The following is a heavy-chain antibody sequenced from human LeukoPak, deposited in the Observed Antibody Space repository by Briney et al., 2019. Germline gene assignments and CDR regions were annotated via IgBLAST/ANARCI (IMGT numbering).Heavy chain of an antibody. V-gene: IGHV3-66*01. D-gene: IGHD5-18*01. Sequence: PGGSLRLSCVASGFSVSTNYMNWVRQAPGKGLEWVSVIYSGGGTYYADSMKGRFTISRDNSKNTLYLQMNSLRAEDTAVYYCASTDTALVSSLNYWGQGTLVTVSS. J-gene: IGHJ4*02. CDR2: IYSGGGT. CDR1: GFSVSTNY. CDR3: ASTDTALVSSLNY.